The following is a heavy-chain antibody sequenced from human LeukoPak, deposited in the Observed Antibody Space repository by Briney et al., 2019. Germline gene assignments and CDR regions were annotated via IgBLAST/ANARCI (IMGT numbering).Heavy chain of an antibody. V-gene: IGHV1-18*01. CDR1: GYTFSNYG. CDR2: ISAYNGNT. D-gene: IGHD2-2*01. CDR3: ARDWALGVVVPAADDTFDI. J-gene: IGHJ3*02. Sequence: ASVKVSCKASGYTFSNYGISWVRQAPGQGLEWMGWISAYNGNTKYAQNFQGRVTMTTDTSTSTAYMDLRSLTSDDTAVYYCARDWALGVVVPAADDTFDIWGQGTMVTVSS.